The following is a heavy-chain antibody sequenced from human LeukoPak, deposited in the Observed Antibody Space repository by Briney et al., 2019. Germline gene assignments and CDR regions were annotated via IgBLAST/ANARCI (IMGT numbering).Heavy chain of an antibody. V-gene: IGHV4-30-2*01. D-gene: IGHD1-26*01. Sequence: SQTLSLTCSVSGGSISSGLYYWSWIRQPPGKDLEWIGFVYHSGSSHYNPSLKSRVTLSIDTSKNQFSLNLTSVTAADTAVYYCAAQEVGASDAFDIWGQGTMVTVSS. CDR3: AAQEVGASDAFDI. CDR2: VYHSGSS. J-gene: IGHJ3*02. CDR1: GGSISSGLYY.